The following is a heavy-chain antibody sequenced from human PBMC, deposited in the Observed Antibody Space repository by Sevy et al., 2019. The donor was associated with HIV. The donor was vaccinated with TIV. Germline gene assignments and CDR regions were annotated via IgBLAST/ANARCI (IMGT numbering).Heavy chain of an antibody. CDR2: INTDGSST. CDR3: SREGYCGGNTCYSGFDY. J-gene: IGHJ4*02. Sequence: GGSLRLSCAASGFTFSRYWMHWVRQAPEKGLVWVSRINTDGSSTNYADSVKGRFTISRDNAKDTFYLQMNSLRAEETAVYYFSREGYCGGNTCYSGFDYWGQGTLVTVSS. V-gene: IGHV3-74*01. D-gene: IGHD2-15*01. CDR1: GFTFSRYW.